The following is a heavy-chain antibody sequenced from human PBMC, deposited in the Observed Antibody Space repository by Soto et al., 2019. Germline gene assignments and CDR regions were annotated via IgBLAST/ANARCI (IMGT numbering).Heavy chain of an antibody. V-gene: IGHV3-33*06. CDR1: GFTFSTYA. CDR3: AKDTTTFRPHYYFDY. Sequence: QVQLVESGGGVVQPRRSLRLSCAASGFTFSTYAMHWVRQAPGKGLEWVAVIWFDGSEKDYADSVKGRFTISRDNSKNTLYLQMTSLKADDTAVYYCAKDTTTFRPHYYFDYWGQGTVVTVSS. CDR2: IWFDGSEK. D-gene: IGHD1-1*01. J-gene: IGHJ4*02.